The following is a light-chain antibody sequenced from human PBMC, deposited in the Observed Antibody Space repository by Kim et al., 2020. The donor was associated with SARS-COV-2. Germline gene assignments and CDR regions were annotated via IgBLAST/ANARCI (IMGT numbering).Light chain of an antibody. J-gene: IGKJ2*01. V-gene: IGKV1-33*01. CDR2: DSS. CDR1: QGIGNE. CDR3: QHYYNLPYT. Sequence: SACVGDRVTITCLARQGIGNELHWDQQTPGKAPKLLIFDSSSLGRGVPSRFSGSGSGTDFTFTISSLQPEDIGTYYCQHYYNLPYTFGQGTKLEI.